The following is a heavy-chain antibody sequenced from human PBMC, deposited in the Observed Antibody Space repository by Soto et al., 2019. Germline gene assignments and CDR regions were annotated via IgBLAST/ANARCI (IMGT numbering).Heavy chain of an antibody. Sequence: SETLSLTCTVSGGSISSSSYYWGWIRQPPGKGLEWIGRINYSGSTYYNPSLKSRVTISVDTSKNQFSLKLSSVTAADTAVYYCARAGTTGSVYAFDIWGQGTMVTVSS. CDR2: INYSGST. D-gene: IGHD1-7*01. CDR1: GGSISSSSYY. CDR3: ARAGTTGSVYAFDI. V-gene: IGHV4-39*07. J-gene: IGHJ3*02.